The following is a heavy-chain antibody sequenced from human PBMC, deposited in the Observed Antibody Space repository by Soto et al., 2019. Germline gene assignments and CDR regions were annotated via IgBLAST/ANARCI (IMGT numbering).Heavy chain of an antibody. CDR2: IYPGDSDT. CDR1: GYSFTSYW. J-gene: IGHJ6*02. D-gene: IGHD1-7*01. V-gene: IGHV5-51*01. CDR3: AREDHRYNWNYARYGMDV. Sequence: PGESLKISCKGSGYSFTSYWIGWVRQMPGKCLEWMGIIYPGDSDTRYSPSFQGQVTISADKSISTAYLQWSSLKASDTAMYYCAREDHRYNWNYARYGMDVWGQGTTVTVSS.